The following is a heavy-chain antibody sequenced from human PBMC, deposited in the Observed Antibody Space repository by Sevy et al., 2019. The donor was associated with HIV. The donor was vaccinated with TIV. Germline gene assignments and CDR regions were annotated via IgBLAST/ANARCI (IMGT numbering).Heavy chain of an antibody. D-gene: IGHD1-7*01. Sequence: GGSLRLSCAASGFSFSGYNMNWVRQAPGKGLEWVSYLSSSTSTMHYEDSVKGQFTISSYNDKNSLFLQLNSLRDEDTAVYYCARDSSWNYDSYFYVMDVWGQGTTVTVSS. CDR1: GFSFSGYN. CDR3: ARDSSWNYDSYFYVMDV. J-gene: IGHJ6*02. CDR2: LSSSTSTM. V-gene: IGHV3-48*02.